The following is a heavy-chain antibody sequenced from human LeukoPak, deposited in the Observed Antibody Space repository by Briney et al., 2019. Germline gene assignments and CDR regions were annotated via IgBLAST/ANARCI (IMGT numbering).Heavy chain of an antibody. Sequence: GASVKVSCKASGYTFTSYDINWVRQAAGQGLEWMGWTNPNSGNTGYAQKFQGRVTITRNTSISTAYTELSSLRSEDTAVYYCARGQVVTTRKFDYWGQGTLVTVSS. V-gene: IGHV1-8*03. D-gene: IGHD5-12*01. CDR3: ARGQVVTTRKFDY. J-gene: IGHJ4*02. CDR2: TNPNSGNT. CDR1: GYTFTSYD.